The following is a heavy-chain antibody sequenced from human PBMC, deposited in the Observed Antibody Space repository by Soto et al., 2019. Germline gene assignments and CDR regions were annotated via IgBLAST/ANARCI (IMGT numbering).Heavy chain of an antibody. CDR2: ISGSGGST. CDR1: GFTFSSYA. CDR3: AKISNGEQQLVASPTFDY. D-gene: IGHD6-13*01. V-gene: IGHV3-23*01. Sequence: GGSLRLSCAASGFTFSSYAMSWVRQAPGKGLEWFSAISGSGGSTYYADSVKGRFTISRDNSKNTLYLQMNSLRAEDTAVYYCAKISNGEQQLVASPTFDYWGQGTLVTVSS. J-gene: IGHJ4*02.